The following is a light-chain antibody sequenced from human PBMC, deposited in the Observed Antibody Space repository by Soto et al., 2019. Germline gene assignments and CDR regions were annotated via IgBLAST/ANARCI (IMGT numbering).Light chain of an antibody. CDR3: YSFTSGNTLYG. Sequence: QSAVTQPASVSVSPGQMSSISCTGTTIDVGGYAYVSWYQQHPGQAPTLLIYEVSNRPSGVSHRFSGYKSGNTASLSISGLQAEDVSDYLCYSFTSGNTLYGFGTGTKVTVL. V-gene: IGLV2-14*01. CDR1: TIDVGGYAY. CDR2: EVS. J-gene: IGLJ1*01.